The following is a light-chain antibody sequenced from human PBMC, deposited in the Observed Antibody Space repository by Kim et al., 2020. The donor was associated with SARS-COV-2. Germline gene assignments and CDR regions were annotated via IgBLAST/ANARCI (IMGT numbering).Light chain of an antibody. CDR2: AAS. CDR1: QDIFNY. J-gene: IGKJ2*03. Sequence: SASVGDRVTITCRASQDIFNYVAWFQQQPGTAPKSLIYAASNLQRGVPSRFSGSASGTEFTLTITSLQPEDFATYYCQQYSSYPYSFGQGTKLEI. CDR3: QQYSSYPYS. V-gene: IGKV1-16*01.